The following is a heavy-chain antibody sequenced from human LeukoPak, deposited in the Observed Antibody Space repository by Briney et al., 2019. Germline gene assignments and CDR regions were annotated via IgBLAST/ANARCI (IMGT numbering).Heavy chain of an antibody. CDR3: ARGYYDLLTGHVVTYYFDY. CDR1: GYIFTNYA. V-gene: IGHV1-3*01. Sequence: GASVKVSCKASGYIFTNYAIHWVRQAPGQRLEWMGWINAGNGKAKYSQKFRGRVTLTRDTSASTAYMELSSLRSADTAVYYCARGYYDLLTGHVVTYYFDYWGQGTLVTVSS. J-gene: IGHJ4*02. CDR2: INAGNGKA. D-gene: IGHD3-9*01.